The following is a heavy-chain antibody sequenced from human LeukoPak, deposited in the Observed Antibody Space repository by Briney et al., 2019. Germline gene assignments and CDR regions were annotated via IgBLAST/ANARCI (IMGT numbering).Heavy chain of an antibody. J-gene: IGHJ3*02. Sequence: GGSLRLSCAASGFTFSSYSMNWVRQAPGKGLEWVSSISSSSSYIYYADSVKGRFTISRDNAKNSLYLQMNSLRADDTAVYYCARGTGTNAFDIWGQGTMVTVSS. V-gene: IGHV3-21*01. CDR1: GFTFSSYS. CDR2: ISSSSSYI. CDR3: ARGTGTNAFDI. D-gene: IGHD3/OR15-3a*01.